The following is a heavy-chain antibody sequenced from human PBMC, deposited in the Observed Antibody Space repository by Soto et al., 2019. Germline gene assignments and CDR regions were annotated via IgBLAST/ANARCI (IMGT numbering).Heavy chain of an antibody. CDR3: ARVRDGDSSGYPFDY. CDR2: IYYSGST. J-gene: IGHJ4*02. V-gene: IGHV4-59*01. CDR1: GGSISSFY. D-gene: IGHD3-22*01. Sequence: PSETLSLTCTVSGGSISSFYWSWIRQPPGKGLEWIGYIYYSGSTNYNPSLKSRVTISVDTSKNQFSLKLSSVTAADTAVYYCARVRDGDSSGYPFDYWGQGTLVTVSS.